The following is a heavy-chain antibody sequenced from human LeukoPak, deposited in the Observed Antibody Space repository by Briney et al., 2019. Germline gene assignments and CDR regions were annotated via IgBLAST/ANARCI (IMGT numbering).Heavy chain of an antibody. CDR1: GFTFTDYV. CDR3: VRDFDGRNGYFDGMRFDY. CDR2: ISYGGNRN. V-gene: IGHV3-30*01. J-gene: IGHJ4*02. Sequence: PGGSLRLTCAASGFTFTDYVMHWVRQAPGKGLENVVRISYGGNRNYYADSVRGLFTTARTYSKNTSYLEMNNLRAEDTSVYYCVRDFDGRNGYFDGMRFDYWGLGTLVTVSS. D-gene: IGHD3-9*01.